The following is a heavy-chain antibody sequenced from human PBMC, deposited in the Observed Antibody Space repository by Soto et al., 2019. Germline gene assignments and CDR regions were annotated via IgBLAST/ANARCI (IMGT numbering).Heavy chain of an antibody. CDR2: INSDGSST. D-gene: IGHD6-19*01. V-gene: IGHV3-74*01. Sequence: PGGSLRLSCAASGFTFNNYWMHWVRQDPGKGLVWVSRINSDGSSTTYADSVKGRFTISRDNSKNTLWLQMNSLRADDTAVYYCVRGPWLVGDVTSFDYWGQGSLITVSS. J-gene: IGHJ4*02. CDR3: VRGPWLVGDVTSFDY. CDR1: GFTFNNYW.